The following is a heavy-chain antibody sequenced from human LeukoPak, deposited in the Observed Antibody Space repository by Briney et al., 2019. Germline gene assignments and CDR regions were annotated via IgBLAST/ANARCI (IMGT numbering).Heavy chain of an antibody. CDR2: INHSGST. CDR3: GRRPNRSDRSGGSCHPDYYYYYMDV. J-gene: IGHJ6*03. D-gene: IGHD2-15*01. V-gene: IGHV4-34*01. CDR1: GGSFSGYY. Sequence: SETLTLTCAVYGGSFSGYYWSWIRQPPGKGLEWIGEINHSGSTNYNPSLKGRVTISVDKSKNQFSLKLSAVTAADTAGYYCGRRPNRSDRSGGSCHPDYYYYYMDVWRKGTTVTVSS.